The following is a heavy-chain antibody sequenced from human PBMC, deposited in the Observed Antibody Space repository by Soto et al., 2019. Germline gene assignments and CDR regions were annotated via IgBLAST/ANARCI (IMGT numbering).Heavy chain of an antibody. Sequence: SVKVSCKASGGTFSSYAISWVRPAPGQGLEWMGGIIPIFGTANYAQKFQGRVTITRDTSASTAYMELSSLRSEDTAVYYCARDRIVGSYGMDVWGQGTTVTVSS. V-gene: IGHV1-69*05. J-gene: IGHJ6*02. CDR1: GGTFSSYA. D-gene: IGHD1-26*01. CDR3: ARDRIVGSYGMDV. CDR2: IIPIFGTA.